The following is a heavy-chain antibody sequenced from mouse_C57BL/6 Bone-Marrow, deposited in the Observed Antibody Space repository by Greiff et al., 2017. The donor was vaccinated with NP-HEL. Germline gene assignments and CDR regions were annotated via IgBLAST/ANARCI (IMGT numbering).Heavy chain of an antibody. CDR1: GFTFSDYG. V-gene: IGHV5-17*01. D-gene: IGHD1-1*01. J-gene: IGHJ3*01. Sequence: DVKLVESGGGLVKPGGSLKLSCAASGFTFSDYGMHWVRQAPEKGLEWVAYISSGSSTIYYADTVKGRFTISRDNAKNTLFLQMTSLRSEDTAMYYCARGSSYAWFAYWGQGTLVTVSA. CDR3: ARGSSYAWFAY. CDR2: ISSGSSTI.